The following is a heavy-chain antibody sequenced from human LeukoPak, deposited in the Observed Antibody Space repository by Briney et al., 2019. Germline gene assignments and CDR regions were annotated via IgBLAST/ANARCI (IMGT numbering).Heavy chain of an antibody. J-gene: IGHJ6*02. D-gene: IGHD4-17*01. CDR3: ARDRLRSYYYYYGMDV. CDR1: GFTFSSYE. Sequence: PGGSLRLSCAASGFTFSSYEMNWVRQAPGKGLEWVSYINSSGSPIYYADTVKGRFTISRDNAKNSLYLQMNSLRAEDTAVYYCARDRLRSYYYYYGMDVWGQGTTVTV. V-gene: IGHV3-48*03. CDR2: INSSGSPI.